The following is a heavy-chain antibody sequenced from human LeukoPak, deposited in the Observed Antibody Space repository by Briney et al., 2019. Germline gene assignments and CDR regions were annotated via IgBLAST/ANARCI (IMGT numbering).Heavy chain of an antibody. CDR1: GFSFSSYE. V-gene: IGHV3-48*03. CDR2: IGSSGSTV. CDR3: ARDTLLYADSPDAFDM. D-gene: IGHD4-17*01. J-gene: IGHJ4*02. Sequence: GGSLRLSCAASGFSFSSYEINWVRQAPGKGLEWVSYIGSSGSTVYYADSVKGRFTISRDNAKKSLYLQMNSLRDEDTAVYYCARDTLLYADSPDAFDMWGQGTLVTVSS.